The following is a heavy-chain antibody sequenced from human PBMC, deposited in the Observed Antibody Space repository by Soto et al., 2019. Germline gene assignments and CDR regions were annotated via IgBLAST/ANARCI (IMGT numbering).Heavy chain of an antibody. J-gene: IGHJ3*01. V-gene: IGHV3-48*01. Sequence: GSMRLSCVASSFRFNIYSMNWVRPAPGKGLEWVAYISCNSSNVYYADSVEGRFAISRDNAKSSLYLQMNSLRPEDTAVYYCASGWHGAILIGGSELAFDFWGQGTMVTVSS. D-gene: IGHD2-2*02. CDR1: SFRFNIYS. CDR2: ISCNSSNV. CDR3: ASGWHGAILIGGSELAFDF.